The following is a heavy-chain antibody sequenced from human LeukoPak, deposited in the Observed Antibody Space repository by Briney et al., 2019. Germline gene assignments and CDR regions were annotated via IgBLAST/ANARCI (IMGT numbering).Heavy chain of an antibody. Sequence: PGGSLRLSCAASGFTFSSYWMSWVRQAPGKGLEWVANIKQDGSEKYYVDSVKGRFTISRDNAKNSLYLQMNSLRAEDTAVYYCARDGPEIVATMYYYYYYGMDVWGQGTTVTVSS. CDR3: ARDGPEIVATMYYYYYYGMDV. V-gene: IGHV3-7*01. CDR2: IKQDGSEK. D-gene: IGHD5-12*01. CDR1: GFTFSSYW. J-gene: IGHJ6*02.